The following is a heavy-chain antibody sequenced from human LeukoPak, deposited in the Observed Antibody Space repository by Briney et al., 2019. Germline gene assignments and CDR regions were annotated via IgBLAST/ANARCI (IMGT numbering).Heavy chain of an antibody. CDR2: ISGSGGST. J-gene: IGHJ5*02. D-gene: IGHD3-10*01. CDR1: GFTFSSYA. CDR3: AKDGGGDYGSGKQLYWFDP. V-gene: IGHV3-23*01. Sequence: GGSLRLSCAASGFTFSSYAMSWVRQAPGKGLEWVSAISGSGGSTYYADSVKGRFTISRDNSKNTLYLQMSSLRAEDTAVYYCAKDGGGDYGSGKQLYWFDPWGQGTLVTVSS.